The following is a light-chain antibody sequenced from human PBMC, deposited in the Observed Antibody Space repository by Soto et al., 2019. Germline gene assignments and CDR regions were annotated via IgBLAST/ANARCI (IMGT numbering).Light chain of an antibody. CDR3: QSYDSSRSGFYV. J-gene: IGLJ1*01. Sequence: QSVLTQPPSVSGAPGQRVTISCTGSSSNIGAGYDVHWYQQLPGTAPKLLIYGNSNRPSGVPDRFSGSKSGTSASLAITGLQAEDGADYYCQSYDSSRSGFYVFGTGTKVTVL. CDR1: SSNIGAGYD. CDR2: GNS. V-gene: IGLV1-40*01.